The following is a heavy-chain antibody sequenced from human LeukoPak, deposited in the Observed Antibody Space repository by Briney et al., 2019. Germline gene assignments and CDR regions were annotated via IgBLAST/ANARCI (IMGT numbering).Heavy chain of an antibody. Sequence: ASVKVSCKASGYTFTSYGISWVRQAPGQGLEWMGWISAYNGNTNYAQKLQGRVTMTTDTSTSTAYMELRSLRSDDTAVYYCARFYDSSGYYLSNYYYYMDVWGKGTTVTVSS. CDR3: ARFYDSSGYYLSNYYYYMDV. CDR2: ISAYNGNT. J-gene: IGHJ6*03. V-gene: IGHV1-18*01. CDR1: GYTFTSYG. D-gene: IGHD3-22*01.